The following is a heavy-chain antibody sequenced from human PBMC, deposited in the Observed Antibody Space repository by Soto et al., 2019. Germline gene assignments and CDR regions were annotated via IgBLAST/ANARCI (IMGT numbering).Heavy chain of an antibody. J-gene: IGHJ5*02. CDR1: GDSIRTCDYY. D-gene: IGHD3-3*01. V-gene: IGHV4-30-4*01. CDR3: VRALGSRFMEWPRFDP. Sequence: QVQLQESGPGLVRPSQTLSLTCTVSGDSIRTCDYYWTWIRQSPRKGLEWIGFIYKSGTAKSNPSRSIQVSISIDTSRNQFSLKLNYVTAADTAVYYCVRALGSRFMEWPRFDPWGQGRLVTVSS. CDR2: IYKSGTA.